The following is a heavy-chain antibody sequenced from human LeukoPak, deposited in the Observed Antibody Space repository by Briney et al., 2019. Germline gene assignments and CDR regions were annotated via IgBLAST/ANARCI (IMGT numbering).Heavy chain of an antibody. CDR1: GFTFRNAW. Sequence: GGSLRLSCAASGFTFRNAWMTWVRQAPGKGLEWVGRIKDKIDGGTTDYAAPVKGRFTISRDDSQNTLFLQMNSLKTENTAVYYCAKDREYHLLWGYFHYWGQGTLVTVSS. J-gene: IGHJ4*02. D-gene: IGHD2-2*01. V-gene: IGHV3-15*01. CDR2: IKDKIDGGTT. CDR3: AKDREYHLLWGYFHY.